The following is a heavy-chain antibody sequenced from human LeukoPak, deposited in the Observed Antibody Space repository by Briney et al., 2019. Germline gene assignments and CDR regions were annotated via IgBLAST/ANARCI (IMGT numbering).Heavy chain of an antibody. Sequence: GGSLSLSCAASGFTFSTYAMSWVRQAPGKGLEWVSAISRSGVSTYYADSVKGRFTISRDNSKNTLYLQMNSLRVEDTAVYYCAKDLYGYYYYISGYYGYFHHWGQGTLVTVSS. CDR2: ISRSGVST. CDR1: GFTFSTYA. J-gene: IGHJ4*02. D-gene: IGHD3-22*01. CDR3: AKDLYGYYYYISGYYGYFHH. V-gene: IGHV3-23*01.